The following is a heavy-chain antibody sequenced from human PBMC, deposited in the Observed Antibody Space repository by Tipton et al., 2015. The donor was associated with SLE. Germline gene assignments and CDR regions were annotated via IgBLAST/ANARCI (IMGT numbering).Heavy chain of an antibody. CDR3: ARGAKERITLVRVRPYYFDY. CDR1: GGSFSGYY. D-gene: IGHD3-10*01. V-gene: IGHV4-34*01. Sequence: TLSLTCAVYGGSFSGYYWSWFRQPPGKGLEWIGESNPSGSTNYNPSPKSRVTISVDTSKNQLSLKLTSVTAADTSVYYCARGAKERITLVRVRPYYFDYWGQGSLVTVSS. J-gene: IGHJ4*01. CDR2: SNPSGST.